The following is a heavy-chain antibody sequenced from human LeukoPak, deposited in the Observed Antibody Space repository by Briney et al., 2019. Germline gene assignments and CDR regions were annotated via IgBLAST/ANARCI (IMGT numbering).Heavy chain of an antibody. J-gene: IGHJ2*01. V-gene: IGHV4-39*07. CDR3: ARDRYHYDSSGYRYFDL. CDR2: IYYSGST. D-gene: IGHD3-22*01. Sequence: PSETLSLTCTVSGGSISSSSYYWGWIRQPPGKGLEWIGSIYYSGSTNYNPSLKSRVTMSVDTSKNQFSLKLSSVTAADTAVYYCARDRYHYDSSGYRYFDLWGRGTLVTVSS. CDR1: GGSISSSSYY.